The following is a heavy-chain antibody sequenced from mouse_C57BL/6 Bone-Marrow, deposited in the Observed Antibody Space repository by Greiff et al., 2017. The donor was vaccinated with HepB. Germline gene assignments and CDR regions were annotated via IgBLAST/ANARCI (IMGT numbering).Heavy chain of an antibody. V-gene: IGHV1-81*01. CDR2: IYPRSGNT. CDR3: ARSEFYYSNFPLAMDY. J-gene: IGHJ4*01. D-gene: IGHD2-5*01. Sequence: VKLMESGAELARPGASVKLSCKASGYTFTSYGISWVKQRTGQGLEWIGEIYPRSGNTYYNEKFKGKATLTADKSSSTAYMELRSLTSEDSAVYFCARSEFYYSNFPLAMDYWGQGTSVTVSS. CDR1: GYTFTSYG.